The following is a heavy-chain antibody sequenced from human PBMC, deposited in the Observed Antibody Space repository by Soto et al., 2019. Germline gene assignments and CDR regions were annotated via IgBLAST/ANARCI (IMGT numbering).Heavy chain of an antibody. CDR1: GYTFTSYY. D-gene: IGHD6-13*01. CDR2: INPSGGST. V-gene: IGHV1-46*01. J-gene: IGHJ4*02. CDR3: AGNLAAGDV. Sequence: ASVKVSCKASGYTFTSYYVHWVRQAPGQGLEWMGIINPSGGSTNYAQKFQGRVTLTRDTSTSTVYMELSSLRSEDTAVYYCAGNLAAGDVWGQGTLVTVSS.